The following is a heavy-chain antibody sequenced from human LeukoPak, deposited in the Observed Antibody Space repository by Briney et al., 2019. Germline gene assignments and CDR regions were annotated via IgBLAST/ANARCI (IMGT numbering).Heavy chain of an antibody. Sequence: ASVKVSCKASGYTFTGHYMHWVRQAPGQGLEWMGWINPNSGGTNYAQKFQGRVTMTRDTSISTAYMELSRLRSDDTAVYYCARGADHIVVVVAATSWFDPWGQGTLVTVSS. V-gene: IGHV1-2*02. CDR1: GYTFTGHY. CDR2: INPNSGGT. D-gene: IGHD2-15*01. CDR3: ARGADHIVVVVAATSWFDP. J-gene: IGHJ5*02.